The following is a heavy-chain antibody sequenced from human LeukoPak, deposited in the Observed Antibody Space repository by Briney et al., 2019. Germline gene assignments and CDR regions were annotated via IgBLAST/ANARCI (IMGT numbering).Heavy chain of an antibody. CDR2: IYPGDSDT. CDR1: GYSFTSYW. V-gene: IGHV5-51*01. Sequence: GESLKISCKGSGYSFTSYWIGWVRQMPGKGLEWMGIIYPGDSDTRYSPSFQGQVTISADKSISTAYLQWSSLKASDTAMYYCARLEMATIPSYYYYMDAWGKGTTVTVSS. D-gene: IGHD5-24*01. CDR3: ARLEMATIPSYYYYMDA. J-gene: IGHJ6*03.